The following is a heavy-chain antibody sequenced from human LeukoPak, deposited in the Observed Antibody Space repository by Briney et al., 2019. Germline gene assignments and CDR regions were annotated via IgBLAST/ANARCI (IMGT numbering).Heavy chain of an antibody. V-gene: IGHV1-46*01. Sequence: ASVKVSCKASGYTFTSYYMHWVRQAPGQGLEWMGIINPSGGSTIYAQKFQGRVTITRDMSTSTVYMELSSLRSEDTAVYYCARDRGVTVTFIDYWGQGTLVTVSS. J-gene: IGHJ4*02. CDR3: ARDRGVTVTFIDY. CDR1: GYTFTSYY. D-gene: IGHD4-17*01. CDR2: INPSGGST.